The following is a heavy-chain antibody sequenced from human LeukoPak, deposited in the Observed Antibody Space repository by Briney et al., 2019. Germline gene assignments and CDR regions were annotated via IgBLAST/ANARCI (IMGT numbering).Heavy chain of an antibody. V-gene: IGHV1-18*01. Sequence: ASVKVSCKASGYTFTSYGISWVRQAPGQGLEWMGWITAYNDNTNYAQKLQGRVTMTTDTSTSTAYMELRSLRSDDTAVYYCANRGTKWLPPPTDAFDVWGQGTMVTVSS. CDR1: GYTFTSYG. CDR2: ITAYNDNT. J-gene: IGHJ3*01. D-gene: IGHD2-8*01. CDR3: ANRGTKWLPPPTDAFDV.